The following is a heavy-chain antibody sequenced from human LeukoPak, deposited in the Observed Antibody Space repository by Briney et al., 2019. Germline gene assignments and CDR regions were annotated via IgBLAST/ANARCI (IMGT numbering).Heavy chain of an antibody. J-gene: IGHJ4*02. V-gene: IGHV4-34*01. CDR3: ARGPQSYPLDY. CDR2: INHSGST. Sequence: KASETLSLTCAVYGGSFSGYYWSWIRQPPGKGLEWIGEINHSGSTNHNPSLKSRVTISVDTSKNQFSLKLSSVTAADTAVYYCARGPQSYPLDYWGQGTLVTVSS. CDR1: GGSFSGYY.